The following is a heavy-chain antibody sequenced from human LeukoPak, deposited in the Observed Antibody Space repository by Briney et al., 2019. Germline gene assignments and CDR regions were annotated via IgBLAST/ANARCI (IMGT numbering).Heavy chain of an antibody. D-gene: IGHD3-9*01. J-gene: IGHJ4*02. V-gene: IGHV3-9*01. CDR3: AKDTSYDILTGPLFEY. CDR2: ISWNSGNI. Sequence: PGGSLRLSCAASGFTFDDYALHWVRQVPGKGLEWISRISWNSGNIDYADSVKGRFTISRDNTKNSLYLQMNGLRAEDTALYYCAKDTSYDILTGPLFEYWGQGTLATVSS. CDR1: GFTFDDYA.